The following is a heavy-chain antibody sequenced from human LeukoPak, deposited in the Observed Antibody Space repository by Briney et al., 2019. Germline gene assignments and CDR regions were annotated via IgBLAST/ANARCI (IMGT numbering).Heavy chain of an antibody. D-gene: IGHD5-24*01. CDR2: IYSGGST. V-gene: IGHV3-66*01. CDR1: GFTVSSNY. Sequence: GGSLRLSCAASGFTVSSNYMSCVRQAPGKGLEWVSVIYSGGSTYYADSVKGRFTISRDNSKNTLYLQMNSLRAEDTAVYYCVNYPFGYWGQGTLVTVSS. J-gene: IGHJ4*02. CDR3: VNYPFGY.